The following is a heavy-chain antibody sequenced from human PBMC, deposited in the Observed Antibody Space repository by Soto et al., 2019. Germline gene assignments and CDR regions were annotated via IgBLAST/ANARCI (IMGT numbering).Heavy chain of an antibody. CDR1: GFPFTGYA. CDR3: ANSRVSMVRGLIIIPNY. D-gene: IGHD3-10*01. CDR2: ISGHGDAT. J-gene: IGHJ4*02. V-gene: IGHV3-23*01. Sequence: GGSLRLSCAASGFPFTGYAMSWVRQAPGKGLEWVSAISGHGDATFYADSVKGRFTISRDNSKNTLYLHMNSLRAEDTALYYCANSRVSMVRGLIIIPNYWGQGTLVTVSS.